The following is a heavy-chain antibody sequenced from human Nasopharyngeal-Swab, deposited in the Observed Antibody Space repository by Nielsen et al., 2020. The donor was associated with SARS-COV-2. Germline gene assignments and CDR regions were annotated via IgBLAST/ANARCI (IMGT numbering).Heavy chain of an antibody. CDR3: ARVVRIRFLEWSRYYGMDV. D-gene: IGHD3-3*01. CDR2: IYYSGST. CDR1: GGSVSSGSYY. J-gene: IGHJ6*02. V-gene: IGHV4-61*01. Sequence: SETLSLTCTVSGGSVSSGSYYWSWIRQPPGKGLEWIGYIYYSGSTNYNPSLKSRVTISVDKSKNQFSLKLSSVTAADTAVYYCARVVRIRFLEWSRYYGMDVWGQGTTVTVSS.